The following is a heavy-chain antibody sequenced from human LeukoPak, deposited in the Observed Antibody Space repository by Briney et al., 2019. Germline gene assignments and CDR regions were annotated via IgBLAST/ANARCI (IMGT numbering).Heavy chain of an antibody. V-gene: IGHV3-7*04. CDR2: IQRDGREK. J-gene: IGHJ3*01. Sequence: GGSLRLSCAASGFTFSDYWMSWVRQAPGKGLEWVANIQRDGREKHYIDSVKGRFTISRDNAKNSMYLQMNSLRADDTSVYYCARGDFWRGPYTDAFDVWGQGTMVTVSS. D-gene: IGHD3-3*01. CDR1: GFTFSDYW. CDR3: ARGDFWRGPYTDAFDV.